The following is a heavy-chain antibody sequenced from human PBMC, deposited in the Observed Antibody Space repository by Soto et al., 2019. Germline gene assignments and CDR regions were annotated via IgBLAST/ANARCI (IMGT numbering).Heavy chain of an antibody. Sequence: EMQLVESGGGLVQPGGSLRLSCAASGFTFSSPWIHWVRQAPGKGLVWVSRINGDGSSTSYADAVKGRFTISRADGKRTVSVQMNRRRADDPAVFYCVRGLGVWAKPTVVWGQWTWVNVSS. CDR2: INGDGSST. J-gene: IGHJ3*01. V-gene: IGHV3-74*01. CDR3: VRGLGVWAKPTVV. D-gene: IGHD2-8*02. CDR1: GFTFSSPW.